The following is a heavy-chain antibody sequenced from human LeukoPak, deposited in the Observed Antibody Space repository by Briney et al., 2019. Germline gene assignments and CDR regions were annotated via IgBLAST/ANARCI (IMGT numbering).Heavy chain of an antibody. J-gene: IGHJ4*02. CDR3: ARDPWDTLTGYSYYFDY. Sequence: ASVKVSCKASGYTFRSYGFSWVRQAPGKGPEWMGWISSNDDTTKYAQNLQGRVTMTTDASTNTAYMELRSLTSDDTAVYYCARDPWDTLTGYSYYFDYWGQGTLVTVSS. V-gene: IGHV1-18*01. CDR2: ISSNDDTT. D-gene: IGHD3-9*01. CDR1: GYTFRSYG.